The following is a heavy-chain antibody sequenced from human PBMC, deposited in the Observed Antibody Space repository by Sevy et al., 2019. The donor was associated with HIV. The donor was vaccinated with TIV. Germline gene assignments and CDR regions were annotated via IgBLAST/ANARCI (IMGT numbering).Heavy chain of an antibody. J-gene: IGHJ4*02. CDR1: GFTFGDYA. CDR3: TRNYDSSGYGSTGY. Sequence: GGSLRLSCTASGFTFGDYAMSWFRQAPGKGLEWVGFIRSKAYGGKTEYAASVKGRFTISRDDSKSIAYLQMNSLKTEDTAVYYCTRNYDSSGYGSTGYWGQGTLVTVSS. CDR2: IRSKAYGGKT. V-gene: IGHV3-49*03. D-gene: IGHD3-22*01.